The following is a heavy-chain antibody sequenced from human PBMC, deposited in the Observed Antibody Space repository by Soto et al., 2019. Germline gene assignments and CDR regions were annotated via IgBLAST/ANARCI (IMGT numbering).Heavy chain of an antibody. Sequence: GXSLRLSCAASGFIVSISYLSWFRQAPGKGLEWVSIIYNDGSTHYADSVKGRFTISRDDSKNTLYLQILSLRAEDTAVYYCARDSYTRYWGQGTLVTVSS. CDR2: IYNDGST. J-gene: IGHJ4*02. D-gene: IGHD4-4*01. CDR1: GFIVSISY. CDR3: ARDSYTRY. V-gene: IGHV3-66*01.